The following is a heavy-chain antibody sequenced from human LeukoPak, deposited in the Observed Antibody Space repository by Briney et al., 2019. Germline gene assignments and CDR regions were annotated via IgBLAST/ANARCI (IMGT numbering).Heavy chain of an antibody. Sequence: ASVKVSCKASGYTFTSYYMHRVRQAPGQGLEWVGIINPSGGSTSYAQKFQGRVTMTRDTSTSTVYMELSSLRSEDTAVYYCARSVAAARGWYNWFDPWGQGTLVTVSS. CDR1: GYTFTSYY. D-gene: IGHD2-15*01. V-gene: IGHV1-46*01. J-gene: IGHJ5*02. CDR3: ARSVAAARGWYNWFDP. CDR2: INPSGGST.